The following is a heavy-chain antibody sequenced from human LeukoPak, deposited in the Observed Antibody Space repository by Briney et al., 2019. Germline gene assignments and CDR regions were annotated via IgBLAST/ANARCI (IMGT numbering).Heavy chain of an antibody. D-gene: IGHD3-22*01. CDR1: GFTFSTYA. V-gene: IGHV3-23*01. CDR3: AKDGYNYDSCGHFDY. CDR2: ISGSGGAT. J-gene: IGHJ4*02. Sequence: GGSLRLSCAASGFTFSTYAMHWVRQPPGKGLEWVSAISGSGGATYHADADSVKGRFIISRDNSKNTLYLQINSLRVEDTAVYYCAKDGYNYDSCGHFDYWGQGTLVTVSS.